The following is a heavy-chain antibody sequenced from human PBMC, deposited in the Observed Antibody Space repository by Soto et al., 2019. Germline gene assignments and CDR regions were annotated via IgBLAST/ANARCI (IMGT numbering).Heavy chain of an antibody. CDR3: ARDHSIFGVVVYGMDV. CDR2: ISSSSSTI. Sequence: PGGSLRLSCAASGFTFSSYSMNWVRQAPGKGLEWVSYISSSSSTIYYADSVKGRFTISRDNAKNSLYLQMNSLRDEDTAVYYIARDHSIFGVVVYGMDVWGQGTTVTVSS. CDR1: GFTFSSYS. V-gene: IGHV3-48*02. J-gene: IGHJ6*02. D-gene: IGHD3-3*01.